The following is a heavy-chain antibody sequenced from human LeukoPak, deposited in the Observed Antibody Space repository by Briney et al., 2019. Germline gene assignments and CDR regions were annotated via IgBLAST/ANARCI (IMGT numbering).Heavy chain of an antibody. D-gene: IGHD3-10*01. CDR1: GLTSSSYG. Sequence: GGSLRPSCAASGLTSSSYGMHWVRQAPGKGLEWVALISYDGTDKYYADSVKGRFTISRDNSKNTLNLQMDSLRPEDTAVYYCAKDQGGYYGSGSYSPLDYWGQGTLVTVSS. J-gene: IGHJ4*02. CDR3: AKDQGGYYGSGSYSPLDY. CDR2: ISYDGTDK. V-gene: IGHV3-30*18.